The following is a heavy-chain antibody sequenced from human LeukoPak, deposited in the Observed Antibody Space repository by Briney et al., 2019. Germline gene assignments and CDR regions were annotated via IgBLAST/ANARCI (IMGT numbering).Heavy chain of an antibody. Sequence: GGSLRLSCAASGFSFSSYAMSWVRQAPGKGLEWVSAISGSGGSTYYADSVKGRFTISRDSSKDTLHLQMNSLRAEDTAVYYCAKAYPISDWSWTNLFDYWGQGTLVTVSS. V-gene: IGHV3-23*01. CDR1: GFSFSSYA. CDR2: ISGSGGST. CDR3: AKAYPISDWSWTNLFDY. J-gene: IGHJ4*02. D-gene: IGHD3-9*01.